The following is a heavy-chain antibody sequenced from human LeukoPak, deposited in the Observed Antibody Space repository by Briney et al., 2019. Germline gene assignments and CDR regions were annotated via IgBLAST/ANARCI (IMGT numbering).Heavy chain of an antibody. D-gene: IGHD5-18*01. Sequence: SETLSPTCTVSGGSFEHYYWSWIRQPPGKGLEFLGYVYYTGNTDYSPSLKSRLTISADTAKNQFSLKLRSVTTADTAVYYCASHRRSHGAEYWGQGTLVTVSS. CDR1: GGSFEHYY. CDR3: ASHRRSHGAEY. CDR2: VYYTGNT. V-gene: IGHV4-59*01. J-gene: IGHJ4*02.